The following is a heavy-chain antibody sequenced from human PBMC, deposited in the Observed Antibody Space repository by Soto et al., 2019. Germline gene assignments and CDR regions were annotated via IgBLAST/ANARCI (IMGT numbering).Heavy chain of an antibody. CDR2: ISGSGGST. CDR1: GFTFSSYA. D-gene: IGHD3-10*01. V-gene: IGHV3-23*01. CDR3: AKDYGSGSYYNTVYYMDV. J-gene: IGHJ6*03. Sequence: GGSLRLSCAASGFTFSSYAMSWVRQAPGKGLEWVSAISGSGGSTYYADSVKGRFTISRDNSKNTLYLQMNSLRAEDTAVYYCAKDYGSGSYYNTVYYMDVWGKGTTVTVSS.